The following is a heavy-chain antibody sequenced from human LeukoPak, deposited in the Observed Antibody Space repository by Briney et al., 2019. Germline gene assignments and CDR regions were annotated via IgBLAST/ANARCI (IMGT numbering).Heavy chain of an antibody. V-gene: IGHV1-2*02. CDR3: ARDSAAFDY. CDR2: INPNSGGT. D-gene: IGHD6-13*01. CDR1: GDTFTTYA. J-gene: IGHJ4*02. Sequence: ASVKVSCKASGDTFTTYAIIWVRQAPGQGLEWMGWINPNSGGTNYAQKFQGRVTMTRDTSISTAYMELSRLRSDDTAVYYCARDSAAFDYWGQGTLATVSS.